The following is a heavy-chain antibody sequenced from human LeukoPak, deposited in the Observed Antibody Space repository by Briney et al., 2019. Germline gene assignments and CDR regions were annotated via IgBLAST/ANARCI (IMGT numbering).Heavy chain of an antibody. D-gene: IGHD7-27*01. CDR3: ARASKPWGYFDY. J-gene: IGHJ4*02. Sequence: ASVKVSCKASGYTFTGYGISWVRQAPGQGLEWMGWISAYNGNTNYAQKLQGRVTMTTDTSTSTAYMELRSLRSDGTAVYYCARASKPWGYFDYWGQGALVTVS. CDR1: GYTFTGYG. V-gene: IGHV1-18*01. CDR2: ISAYNGNT.